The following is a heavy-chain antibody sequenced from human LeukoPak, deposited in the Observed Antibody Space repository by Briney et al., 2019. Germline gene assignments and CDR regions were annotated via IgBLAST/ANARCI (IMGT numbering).Heavy chain of an antibody. CDR3: AREVRTVTAYNWFDP. CDR1: GGSINSYY. Sequence: SETLSLTCTVSGGSINSYYWGWIRQPPGKGLEWIGSIYYSGSTYYNPSLKSRVTMSVDTSKNQFSLKLSSVTAADTAVYYCAREVRTVTAYNWFDPWGQGTLVTVSS. V-gene: IGHV4-39*07. CDR2: IYYSGST. J-gene: IGHJ5*02. D-gene: IGHD2-21*02.